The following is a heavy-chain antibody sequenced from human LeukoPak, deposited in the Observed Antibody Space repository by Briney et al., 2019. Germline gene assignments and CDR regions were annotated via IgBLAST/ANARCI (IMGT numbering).Heavy chain of an antibody. CDR2: ISYDGSNK. CDR1: GFTVSSNF. D-gene: IGHD2-2*01. V-gene: IGHV3-30*18. Sequence: GGSLRLSCAASGFTVSSNFMTWVRQAPGKGLEWVAVISYDGSNKYYVDSVKGRFTISRDNSKNTLYLQMNSLRAEDTAVYYCAKSASSYCSSTSCLKYYFDYWGQGTLVTVSS. J-gene: IGHJ4*02. CDR3: AKSASSYCSSTSCLKYYFDY.